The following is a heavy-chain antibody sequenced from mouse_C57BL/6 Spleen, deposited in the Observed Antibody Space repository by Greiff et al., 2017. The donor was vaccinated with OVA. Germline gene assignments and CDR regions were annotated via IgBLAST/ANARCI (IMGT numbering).Heavy chain of an antibody. Sequence: EVKLVESGPGLVKPSQSLSLTCSVTGYSITSGYYWNWIRQFPGNKLEWMGYISYDGSNNYNPSLKNRISITRDTSKNQFFLKLNSVTTEDTATYYCARGGIYDYDDAMDYWGQGTSVTVSS. CDR1: GYSITSGYY. V-gene: IGHV3-6*01. CDR3: ARGGIYDYDDAMDY. J-gene: IGHJ4*01. CDR2: ISYDGSN. D-gene: IGHD2-4*01.